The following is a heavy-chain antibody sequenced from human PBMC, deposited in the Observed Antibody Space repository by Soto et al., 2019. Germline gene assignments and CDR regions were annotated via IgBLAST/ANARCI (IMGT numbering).Heavy chain of an antibody. CDR3: AKHAIVVVTGPFDC. Sequence: PGGSLRLSCVVSGFTFSSYAMSWVRQAPGKGLEWVSGISGGDVSIYYADSVKGRFTISRDNSKNTLYLQMNSLRADDTAVYYCAKHAIVVVTGPFDCLGQGTLLTVS. J-gene: IGHJ4*02. CDR1: GFTFSSYA. CDR2: ISGGDVSI. V-gene: IGHV3-23*01. D-gene: IGHD2-21*02.